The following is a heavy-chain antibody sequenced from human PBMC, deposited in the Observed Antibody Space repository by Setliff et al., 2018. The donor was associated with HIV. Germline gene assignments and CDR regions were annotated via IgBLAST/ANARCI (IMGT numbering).Heavy chain of an antibody. J-gene: IGHJ4*02. V-gene: IGHV3-7*05. CDR3: ARDGKTAEGRPLNKLDS. CDR1: GFTFSSYW. D-gene: IGHD2-15*01. Sequence: GGSLRLSCAASGFTFSSYWMTWARQAPGKGLEWVASIKQDGGEAHYVDSLKGRFTISRDNSKNSVYLEMRNLRVEDTAIYYCARDGKTAEGRPLNKLDSWGRGTVVTVSS. CDR2: IKQDGGEA.